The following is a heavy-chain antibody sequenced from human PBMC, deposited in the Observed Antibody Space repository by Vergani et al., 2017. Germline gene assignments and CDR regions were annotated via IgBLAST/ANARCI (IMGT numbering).Heavy chain of an antibody. D-gene: IGHD3-10*01. J-gene: IGHJ5*02. CDR2: IYYSGST. CDR1: GGSISSGGYY. CDR3: ARISITMVRGVIIWKGFDP. Sequence: QVQLQESGPGLVKPSQTLSLTCTVSGGSISSGGYYWSWIRQHPGKGLEWIGYIYYSGSTYYNPSLKSRVTISVDTSKNQFSLKLSSVTAADTAVYYCARISITMVRGVIIWKGFDPWGQGTLVTVSS. V-gene: IGHV4-31*03.